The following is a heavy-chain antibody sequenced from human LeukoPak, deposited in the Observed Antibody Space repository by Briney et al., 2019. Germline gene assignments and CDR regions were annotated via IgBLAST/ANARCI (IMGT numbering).Heavy chain of an antibody. CDR3: ARGAGSSWYFYFDY. Sequence: RPGGSPRLSCAASGFTFDDHGMSWVRQVPGKGLEWVSGIKWDGGSTGYADSVKGRFTISRDNAKNSLYLQMNSLRVEDTAVYHCARGAGSSWYFYFDYWGQGTLVTVSS. CDR2: IKWDGGST. D-gene: IGHD6-13*01. CDR1: GFTFDDHG. V-gene: IGHV3-20*01. J-gene: IGHJ4*02.